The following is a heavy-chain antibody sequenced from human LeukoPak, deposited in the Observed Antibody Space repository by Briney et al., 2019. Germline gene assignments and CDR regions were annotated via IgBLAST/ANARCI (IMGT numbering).Heavy chain of an antibody. V-gene: IGHV4-39*01. CDR1: GGSISSSSYY. Sequence: PSETLSLTCTVSGGSISSSSYYWGWIRQPPGKGLEWIGSIYYSGSTYYNPSLKSRVTISVDTSKNQFSLKLSSVTAADTAVYYCVRSSLLFDYWGQGTLVTVSS. D-gene: IGHD6-13*01. CDR3: VRSSLLFDY. CDR2: IYYSGST. J-gene: IGHJ4*02.